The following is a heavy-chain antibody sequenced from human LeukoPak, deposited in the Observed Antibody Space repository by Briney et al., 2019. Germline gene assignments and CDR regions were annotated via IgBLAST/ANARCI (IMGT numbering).Heavy chain of an antibody. J-gene: IGHJ6*03. CDR1: GYTFTDYY. Sequence: SVKVSCKASGYTFTDYYVHWVRLAPGQGLEWMGGIIPIFGTANYSQKFQGRVTITADESTSTAYMELSSLRSEDTAVYYCARGPYDSRGQDYYYYYMDVWGRGTTVTVS. D-gene: IGHD3-22*01. V-gene: IGHV1-69*13. CDR2: IIPIFGTA. CDR3: ARGPYDSRGQDYYYYYMDV.